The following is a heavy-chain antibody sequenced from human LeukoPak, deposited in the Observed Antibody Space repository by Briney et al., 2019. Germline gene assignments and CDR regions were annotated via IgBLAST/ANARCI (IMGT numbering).Heavy chain of an antibody. CDR2: IYSGGST. CDR3: ARVESPYCSGGSCYSPFFDY. J-gene: IGHJ4*02. CDR1: GFTVSSNY. V-gene: IGHV3-53*01. D-gene: IGHD2-15*01. Sequence: GGSLRLSCAASGFTVSSNYMSWVRQAPGKGLEWVSVIYSGGSTYYSDSVKGRFTISRDNCKNTLYLQMNSLRAEDTAVYYCARVESPYCSGGSCYSPFFDYWGQGTLVTVSS.